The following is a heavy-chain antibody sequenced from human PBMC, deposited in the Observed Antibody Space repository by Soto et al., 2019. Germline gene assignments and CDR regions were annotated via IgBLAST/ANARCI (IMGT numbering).Heavy chain of an antibody. CDR3: ARATSGWYKDAFDI. D-gene: IGHD6-19*01. Sequence: QVQLVESGGGVVQPGRSLRLSCAASGFTFSSYAMHWVRQAPGKGLEWVAVISYDGSNKYYADSVKGRITISRDNSKNTLYLQMNSLRAEDTAVYYCARATSGWYKDAFDIWGQGTMVTVSS. CDR1: GFTFSSYA. J-gene: IGHJ3*02. CDR2: ISYDGSNK. V-gene: IGHV3-30-3*01.